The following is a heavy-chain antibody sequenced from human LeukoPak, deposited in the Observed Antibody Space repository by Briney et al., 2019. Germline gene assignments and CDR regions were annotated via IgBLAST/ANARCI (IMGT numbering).Heavy chain of an antibody. CDR1: GFTFSTYT. D-gene: IGHD3/OR15-3a*01. CDR3: AAGLVTPY. CDR2: VSSRSSYI. V-gene: IGHV3-21*01. Sequence: GGSLRLSCAASGFTFSTYTLNWVRQAPGKGLEWVSSVSSRSSYIYYADSVKGRFTISRDSAKNSLYLQMNSLRVEDTAVYYCAAGLVTPYWGQGTLVTVSS. J-gene: IGHJ4*02.